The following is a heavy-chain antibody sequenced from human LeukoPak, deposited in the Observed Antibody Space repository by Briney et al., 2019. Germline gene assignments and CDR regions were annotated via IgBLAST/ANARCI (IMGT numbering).Heavy chain of an antibody. CDR2: IRSKAYGGTT. V-gene: IGHV3-49*04. CDR3: TRSLTTRLREGCYFDY. Sequence: QPGRSLRLSCTASGFTFGDYAMSWVRQAPGKGLEWVGFIRSKAYGGTTEYAASVKGRFTISRDDSKSIAYLQMNSLKTEDTAVYYCTRSLTTRLREGCYFDYWGQGTLVTVSS. D-gene: IGHD4-17*01. CDR1: GFTFGDYA. J-gene: IGHJ4*02.